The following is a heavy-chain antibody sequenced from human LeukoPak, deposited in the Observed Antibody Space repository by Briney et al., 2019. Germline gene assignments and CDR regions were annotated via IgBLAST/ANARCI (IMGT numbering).Heavy chain of an antibody. D-gene: IGHD3-22*01. J-gene: IGHJ4*02. Sequence: SETLSLTCGVYGGSFSGYYWSWIRQPPGKGLEWIGEINDSGSTNYNPSLKSRATISVDTSKNQFSLKLSSVTAADTAVYYCARGRGYYDSSGPFDYWGQGTLVTVSS. CDR3: ARGRGYYDSSGPFDY. CDR2: INDSGST. CDR1: GGSFSGYY. V-gene: IGHV4-34*01.